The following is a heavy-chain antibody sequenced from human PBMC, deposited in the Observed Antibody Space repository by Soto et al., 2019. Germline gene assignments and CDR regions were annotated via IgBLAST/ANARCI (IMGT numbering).Heavy chain of an antibody. Sequence: SETLSLTCTVSGGSISSYDWSWIRQPPGKGLEWIGYIYYSGSTNYNPSLKSRVTISVDTSKNQFSLKLSSVTAADTAVYYCARDQGPVADNYNWFDPWGQGTLVTVSS. CDR1: GGSISSYD. D-gene: IGHD6-19*01. V-gene: IGHV4-59*01. CDR2: IYYSGST. J-gene: IGHJ5*02. CDR3: ARDQGPVADNYNWFDP.